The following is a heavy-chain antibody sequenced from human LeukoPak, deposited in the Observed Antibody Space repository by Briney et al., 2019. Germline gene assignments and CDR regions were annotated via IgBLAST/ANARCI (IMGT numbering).Heavy chain of an antibody. D-gene: IGHD1-26*01. J-gene: IGHJ4*02. Sequence: PGGSLRLSCAASGFTFSSYAMSWVRQAPGKGLEWVSAISGSGGSTYYADSVKGRFTISRDNSKNTLYLQMNSLRAEDTAVYYCAKDRGGSYHITSNFDYWGQGTLVTVSS. CDR1: GFTFSSYA. CDR3: AKDRGGSYHITSNFDY. V-gene: IGHV3-23*01. CDR2: ISGSGGST.